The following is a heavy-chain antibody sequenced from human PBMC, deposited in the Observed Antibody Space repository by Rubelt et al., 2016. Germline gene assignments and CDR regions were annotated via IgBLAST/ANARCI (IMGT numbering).Heavy chain of an antibody. D-gene: IGHD3-10*01. V-gene: IGHV1-18*01. CDR3: ARFGAAFDI. J-gene: IGHJ3*02. CDR2: ISAYNGNT. Sequence: APGQGLEWMGWISAYNGNTNYAQKLQGRVTMTTDTSTSTAYMELRSLRSDDTAVYYCARFGAAFDIWGQGTMVTVSS.